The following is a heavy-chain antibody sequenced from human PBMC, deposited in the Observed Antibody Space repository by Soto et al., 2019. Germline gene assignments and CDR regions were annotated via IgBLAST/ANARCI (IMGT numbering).Heavy chain of an antibody. CDR3: ARVSSGWYYFDY. Sequence: SETLSLTCTVSGGSVSSGSYYWSWIRQPPGKGLEWIGYMYNSGSTNYNPSLKSRVIISVDTSKNQFSLKLSSVAAADTAVYYCARVSSGWYYFDYWGQGTLVTVSS. D-gene: IGHD6-19*01. V-gene: IGHV4-61*01. J-gene: IGHJ4*02. CDR2: MYNSGST. CDR1: GGSVSSGSYY.